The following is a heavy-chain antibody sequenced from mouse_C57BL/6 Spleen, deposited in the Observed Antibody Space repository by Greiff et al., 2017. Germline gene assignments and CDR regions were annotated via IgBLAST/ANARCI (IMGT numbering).Heavy chain of an antibody. CDR3: ARDDGFWYFDV. V-gene: IGHV1-64*01. CDR1: GYTFTSYW. CDR2: IHPNSGST. J-gene: IGHJ1*03. Sequence: QVQLQQPGAELVKPGASVKLSCKASGYTFTSYWMHWVKQRPGQGLEWIVMIHPNSGSTNYNEKFKSKATLTVDKSSSTAYMQLSSLTSEDSAVYYCARDDGFWYFDVWGTGTTVTVSS. D-gene: IGHD2-3*01.